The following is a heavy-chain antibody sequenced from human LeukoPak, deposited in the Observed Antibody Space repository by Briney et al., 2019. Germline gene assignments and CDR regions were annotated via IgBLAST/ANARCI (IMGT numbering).Heavy chain of an antibody. CDR1: GFTFSSYG. CDR3: AKSYGDYVDAFDI. Sequence: GGSLRLSCAASGFTFSSYGMHWVRQAPGKGLEWVAVISYDGSNKYYADSVKGRFTISRDNSKNTLYLQMNSLRAEDTAVYYCAKSYGDYVDAFDIWGQGTMVTVSS. CDR2: ISYDGSNK. D-gene: IGHD4-17*01. J-gene: IGHJ3*02. V-gene: IGHV3-30*18.